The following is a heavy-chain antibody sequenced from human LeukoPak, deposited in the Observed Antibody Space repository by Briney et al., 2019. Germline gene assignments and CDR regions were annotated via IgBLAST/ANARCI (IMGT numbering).Heavy chain of an antibody. D-gene: IGHD3-3*01. J-gene: IGHJ4*02. CDR3: ARDDAIFGAGFDY. Sequence: GGSLRLSCAASGFTFSSYSMNWVRQAPGKGLEWVSYISSSSSTIYYADSVKGRFTISRDSAKNSLYLQMNSLRAEDTAVYYCARDDAIFGAGFDYWGQGTLVTVSS. CDR2: ISSSSSTI. V-gene: IGHV3-48*04. CDR1: GFTFSSYS.